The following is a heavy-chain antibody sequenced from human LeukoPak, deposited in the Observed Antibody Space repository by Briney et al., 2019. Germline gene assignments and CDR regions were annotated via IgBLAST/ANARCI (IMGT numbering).Heavy chain of an antibody. Sequence: SVKVSCKASGGTFSSYAISWVRQAPGQGLEWMGGIIPIFGTANYAQKFQGRVTITTDESTSTAYMELSSLRSEDTAVYYCAYSDILTGSHYYYMDVWGKGTTVTVSS. V-gene: IGHV1-69*05. D-gene: IGHD3-9*01. CDR1: GGTFSSYA. CDR3: AYSDILTGSHYYYMDV. J-gene: IGHJ6*03. CDR2: IIPIFGTA.